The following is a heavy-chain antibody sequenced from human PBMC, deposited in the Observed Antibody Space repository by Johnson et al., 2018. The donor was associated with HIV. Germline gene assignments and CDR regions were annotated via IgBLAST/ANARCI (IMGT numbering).Heavy chain of an antibody. J-gene: IGHJ3*02. CDR2: ISWDGGST. V-gene: IGHV3-74*02. CDR1: GFTFSSYW. Sequence: EVQLVESGGGLVQPGGSLRLSCAASGFTFSSYWMHWVRQAPGKGLEWVSLISWDGGSTYYADSVKGRFTTSRAYAKNSLYLQMNSLGAEDTAVYYCARFRVQAAAGRGDAFDIWGQGTMVTVSS. D-gene: IGHD6-13*01. CDR3: ARFRVQAAAGRGDAFDI.